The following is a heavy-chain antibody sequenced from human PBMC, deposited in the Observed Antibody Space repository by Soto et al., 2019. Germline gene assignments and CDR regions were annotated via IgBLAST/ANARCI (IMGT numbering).Heavy chain of an antibody. CDR1: GFTFNDYT. CDR2: ISWDGGST. CDR3: AKDIDLVASAIAAPNYYGMDV. Sequence: GGSLRLSCAASGFTFNDYTMHWVRQAPGKGLEWVSLISWDGGSTYYADSVKGRFTISRDNSINSLYLQMNSLRTEDTALYYCAKDIDLVASAIAAPNYYGMDVWGQGTTVTVSS. V-gene: IGHV3-43*01. D-gene: IGHD6-6*01. J-gene: IGHJ6*02.